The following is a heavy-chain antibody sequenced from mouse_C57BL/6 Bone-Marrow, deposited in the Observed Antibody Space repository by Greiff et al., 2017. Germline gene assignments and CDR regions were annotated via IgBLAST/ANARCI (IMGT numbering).Heavy chain of an antibody. V-gene: IGHV1-85*01. CDR2: IYPGDGST. CDR1: GYTFTSYD. D-gene: IGHD2-12*01. Sequence: VQLQQSGPELVKPGASVKLSCKASGYTFTSYDINWVKQRPGQGLEWIGGIYPGDGSTKYNEKFKGKATLTVDTSSSTAYMELHSLTSEDSAVYFCARGLLYAMDYWGQGTSVTVSS. J-gene: IGHJ4*01. CDR3: ARGLLYAMDY.